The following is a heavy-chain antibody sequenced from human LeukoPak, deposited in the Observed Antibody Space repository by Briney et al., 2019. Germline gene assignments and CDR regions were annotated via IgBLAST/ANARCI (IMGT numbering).Heavy chain of an antibody. CDR2: GSDVGGT. D-gene: IGHD2-8*01. CDR1: DDSIKSHF. CDR3: AQNGQSGFSFDP. J-gene: IGHJ5*02. V-gene: IGHV4-34*01. Sequence: SETLSLTCTVSDDSIKSHFWTWIRQPPGKGLEWIGEGSDVGGTKYNPSLKSRVTISADTSKNQFSLKLRSVTAADTAVYYCAQNGQSGFSFDPWGQGTLVTVSS.